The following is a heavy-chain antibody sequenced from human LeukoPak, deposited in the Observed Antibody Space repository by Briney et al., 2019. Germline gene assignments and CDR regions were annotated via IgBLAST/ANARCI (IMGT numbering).Heavy chain of an antibody. J-gene: IGHJ6*02. CDR3: ARDRSGSYPETYGMDV. V-gene: IGHV3-48*04. D-gene: IGHD1-26*01. CDR2: ISSRSTTT. Sequence: GGSLRLSCAASGFTFSSYGMNWVRQAPGKGLEWISYISSRSTTTYYADSVKDRFTISRDNAKSSLYLQMNSLRAEDTAVYYCARDRSGSYPETYGMDVWGQGTTVTVSS. CDR1: GFTFSSYG.